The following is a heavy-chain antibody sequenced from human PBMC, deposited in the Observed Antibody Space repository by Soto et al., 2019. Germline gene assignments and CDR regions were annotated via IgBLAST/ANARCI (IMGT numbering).Heavy chain of an antibody. Sequence: ASVKVSCKLSGYTFTSYYMHWVRQAPGQGLEWMGIINPSGGSTSYAQKFKGRVNMTRDTSTSTVYMELSSLRSEDTAVYYCARDTAARRRRESSPYGMDVWGKGTTGTASS. D-gene: IGHD6-6*01. CDR2: INPSGGST. J-gene: IGHJ6*04. CDR1: GYTFTSYY. CDR3: ARDTAARRRRESSPYGMDV. V-gene: IGHV1-46*01.